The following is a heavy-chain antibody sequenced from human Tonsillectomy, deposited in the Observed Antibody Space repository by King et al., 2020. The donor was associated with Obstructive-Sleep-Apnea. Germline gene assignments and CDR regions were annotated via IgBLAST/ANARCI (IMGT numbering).Heavy chain of an antibody. J-gene: IGHJ3*01. CDR1: GFTFSDHY. D-gene: IGHD3-22*01. CDR3: VKLSYSYDSSGYPDHDAFDV. Sequence: EVQLVESGGGLVQPGGSLRLSCAASGFTFSDHYMDWVRQAPGKGLEWVGRSRNKANSYTTEYAASVKGRFTFSRDDSKNSLFLQMKNLKTEDTAMYYCVKLSYSYDSSGYPDHDAFDVWGQGTMVTVSS. V-gene: IGHV3-72*01. CDR2: SRNKANSYTT.